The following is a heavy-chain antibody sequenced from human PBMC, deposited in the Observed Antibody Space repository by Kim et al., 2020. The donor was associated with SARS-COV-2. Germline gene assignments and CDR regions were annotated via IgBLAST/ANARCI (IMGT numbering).Heavy chain of an antibody. J-gene: IGHJ4*02. CDR3: ARRGSSWYYFDY. Sequence: SETLSLTCTVSGGSISSSSYYWGWIRQPPGKGLEWIGSIYYSGSTYYNPSLKSRVTISVDTSKNQFSLKLSSVTAADTAVYYCARRGSSWYYFDYWGQGTLVTVSS. CDR2: IYYSGST. CDR1: GGSISSSSYY. D-gene: IGHD6-13*01. V-gene: IGHV4-39*01.